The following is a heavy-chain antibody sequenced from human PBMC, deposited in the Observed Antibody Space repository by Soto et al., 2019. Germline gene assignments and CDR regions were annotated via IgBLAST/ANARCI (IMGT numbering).Heavy chain of an antibody. V-gene: IGHV1-2*02. J-gene: IGHJ3*02. D-gene: IGHD3-3*01. CDR2: INPATGAA. CDR3: VRGWGFGVAGSAAFDM. CDR1: GYPVTAYY. Sequence: QLHLVQSGAVVKKPGASVTVSCSASGYPVTAYYMHWVRQAPGRGLEWMGGINPATGAAKHTQTFQGRGTPTGDLTRTPVFGELSLPTCEAAAFFFSVRGWGFGVAGSAAFDMWGQGTLVTVSS.